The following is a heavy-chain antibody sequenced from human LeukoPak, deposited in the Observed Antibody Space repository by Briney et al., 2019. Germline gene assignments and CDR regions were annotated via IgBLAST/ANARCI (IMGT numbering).Heavy chain of an antibody. CDR3: ARDLAGHYYGSGSSFDY. Sequence: PGRSLRLSCAASGFTFSSYWMSWVRQAPGKGLEWVANIREDGNEKYYADSVKGQFTISRDNAKNSLFLQMDSLRAEDTAVYYCARDLAGHYYGSGSSFDYWGQGTLVTVSS. CDR1: GFTFSSYW. D-gene: IGHD3-10*01. V-gene: IGHV3-7*01. J-gene: IGHJ4*02. CDR2: IREDGNEK.